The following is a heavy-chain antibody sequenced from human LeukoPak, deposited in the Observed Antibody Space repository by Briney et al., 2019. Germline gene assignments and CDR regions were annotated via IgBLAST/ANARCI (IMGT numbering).Heavy chain of an antibody. D-gene: IGHD1-26*01. CDR2: IKQDGSEK. CDR3: TRGIVGATKRNYYYGMDV. CDR1: GFTFSSYW. Sequence: PGRSLRLSCAASGFTFSSYWMSWVRQAPGKGLEWVANIKQDGSEKYYVDSVKGRFTISRDNAKNSLYLQMNSLRAEDTAVYYCTRGIVGATKRNYYYGMDVWGQGTTVTVSS. V-gene: IGHV3-7*01. J-gene: IGHJ6*02.